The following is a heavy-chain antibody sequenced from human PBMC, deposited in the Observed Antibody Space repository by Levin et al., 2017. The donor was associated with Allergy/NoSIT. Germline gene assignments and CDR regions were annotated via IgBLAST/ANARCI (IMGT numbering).Heavy chain of an antibody. Sequence: GGSLRLSCAASGFTFSSYAMHWVRQAPGKGLEWVAVISYDGSNKYYADSVKGRFTISRDNSKNTLYLQMNSLRAEDTAVYYCARGVGEEWMVERGYWGQGSQVTVSS. CDR2: ISYDGSNK. D-gene: IGHD6-19*01. V-gene: IGHV3-30-3*01. CDR1: GFTFSSYA. J-gene: IGHJ4*02. CDR3: ARGVGEEWMVERGY.